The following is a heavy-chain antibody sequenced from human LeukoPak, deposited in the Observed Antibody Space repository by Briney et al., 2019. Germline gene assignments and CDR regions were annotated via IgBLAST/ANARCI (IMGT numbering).Heavy chain of an antibody. CDR2: IYYSGST. V-gene: IGHV4-39*07. CDR3: ARSGFSTNYYYYYMDV. CDR1: GGSISSSSYY. Sequence: PSETLSLTCTVSGGSISSSSYYWGWIRQPPGKGLEWIGSIYYSGSTYYNPSLKSRVTISVDTSKNQFSLKLSSVTAADTAVYYCARSGFSTNYYYYYMDVWGKGTTVTVSS. D-gene: IGHD6-13*01. J-gene: IGHJ6*03.